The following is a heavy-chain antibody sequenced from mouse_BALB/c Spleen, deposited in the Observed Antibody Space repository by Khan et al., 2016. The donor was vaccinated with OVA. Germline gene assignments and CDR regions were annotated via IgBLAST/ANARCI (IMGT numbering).Heavy chain of an antibody. J-gene: IGHJ2*01. CDR3: ARIQGGDFDY. CDR1: GYSITSDYA. Sequence: EVQLVESGPGLVKPSQSLSLTCTVTGYSITSDYAWNWIRQFPGNKLEWMGYISYSGNTKYNLSLKSRISITRDTSKNQFFLQLNFVTIEDTATYYCARIQGGDFDYWGQGTTLTVSS. D-gene: IGHD3-2*02. CDR2: ISYSGNT. V-gene: IGHV3-2*02.